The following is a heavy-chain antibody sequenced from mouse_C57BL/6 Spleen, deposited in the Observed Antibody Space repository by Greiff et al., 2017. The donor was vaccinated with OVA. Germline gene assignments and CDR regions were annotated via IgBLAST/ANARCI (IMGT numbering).Heavy chain of an antibody. CDR1: GFTFSDYG. CDR3: ARGRDYYAMDY. D-gene: IGHD1-1*01. CDR2: ISSGSSTI. V-gene: IGHV5-17*01. Sequence: EVQLVESGGGLVKPGGSLKLSCAASGFTFSDYGMHWVRQAPEKGLEWVAYISSGSSTIYYADTVKGRFTISRDNAKNTLFLQMTSLRSEDTAMYYCARGRDYYAMDYWGQGTSVTVSS. J-gene: IGHJ4*01.